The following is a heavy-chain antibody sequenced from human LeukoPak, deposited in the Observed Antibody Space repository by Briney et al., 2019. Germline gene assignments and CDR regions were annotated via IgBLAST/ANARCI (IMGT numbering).Heavy chain of an antibody. CDR3: AKDDRLRSPTVARRCIDY. J-gene: IGHJ4*02. V-gene: IGHV3-30*18. CDR2: ISYDGSNK. D-gene: IGHD3-3*01. CDR1: GFTFSSYG. Sequence: GGSLRLSCAASGFTFSSYGMHWVRQAPGKGLEGGAVISYDGSNKYYADSVKGRFTISRDNSKNTLYLQMNSLRAEDTAVYYCAKDDRLRSPTVARRCIDYWGQGTLVTVSS.